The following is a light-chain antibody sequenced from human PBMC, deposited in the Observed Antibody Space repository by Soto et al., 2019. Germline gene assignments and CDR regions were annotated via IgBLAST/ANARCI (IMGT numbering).Light chain of an antibody. CDR2: DAS. V-gene: IGKV3-11*01. Sequence: EIVLTQFPATLSLSPGETATLSCRASQTVGTYLAWYQQKPGQAPRLLISDASNRATGVPARFSGSRSGTDFTLTISSLEPEDFAVYFCQQRNNWPRITFGQGTRLEIK. J-gene: IGKJ5*01. CDR1: QTVGTY. CDR3: QQRNNWPRIT.